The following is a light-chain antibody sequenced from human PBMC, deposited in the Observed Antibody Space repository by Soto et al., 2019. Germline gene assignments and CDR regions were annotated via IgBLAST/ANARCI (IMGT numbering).Light chain of an antibody. CDR2: DGS. V-gene: IGLV2-23*01. J-gene: IGLJ1*01. Sequence: QSVLTQPASVSGSPGQSITISCTGTSSDVGSYNLVSWYQQHPGKAPKLLIYDGSKRPSGVSNRSSESKSGNTASLTISGLQAEDEADYYCCSYVGNSAWVFGSGTKVTVL. CDR1: SSDVGSYNL. CDR3: CSYVGNSAWV.